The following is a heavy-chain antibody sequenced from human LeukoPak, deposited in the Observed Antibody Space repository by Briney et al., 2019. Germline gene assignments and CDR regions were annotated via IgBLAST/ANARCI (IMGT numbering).Heavy chain of an antibody. CDR2: IYYSGST. V-gene: IGHV4-59*01. J-gene: IGHJ5*02. CDR3: ARGPREDCSSTSCYGIWFDP. CDR1: GGSISSYY. Sequence: SETLSLTCTVSGGSISSYYWSWIRQPPGKGLEWIGYIYYSGSTNYNPSLKSRVTISVDTSKNQFSLKLSSVTAADTAVYYCARGPREDCSSTSCYGIWFDPWGQGTLVTVSS. D-gene: IGHD2-2*01.